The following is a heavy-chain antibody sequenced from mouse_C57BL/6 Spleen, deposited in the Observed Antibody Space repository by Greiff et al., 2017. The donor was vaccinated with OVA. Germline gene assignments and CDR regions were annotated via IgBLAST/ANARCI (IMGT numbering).Heavy chain of an antibody. Sequence: EVQVVESGGGLVQPGGSMKLSCVASGFTFSNYWMNWVRQSPEKGLEWVAQIRLKSDNYATHYAESVKGRFTISRDDSKSSVYLQMNNLRAEDTGIYYCTGDGYYDPGFAYWGQGTLVTVSA. CDR3: TGDGYYDPGFAY. V-gene: IGHV6-3*01. CDR1: GFTFSNYW. J-gene: IGHJ3*01. CDR2: IRLKSDNYAT. D-gene: IGHD2-3*01.